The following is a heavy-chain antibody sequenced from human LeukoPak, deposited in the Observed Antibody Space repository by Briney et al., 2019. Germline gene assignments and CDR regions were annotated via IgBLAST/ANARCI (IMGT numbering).Heavy chain of an antibody. CDR2: IYSGSST. CDR3: ASSGHDISLYGMDV. D-gene: IGHD3-9*01. V-gene: IGHV3-53*01. Sequence: GGSLRLSCAASGFTVSSNYMNWVRQAPGKGLEWVSVIYSGSSTYYADSVKGRFTISRDNSKNTLYLQMNSLRAEDTAVCYSASSGHDISLYGMDVWGQGTTVTVSS. CDR1: GFTVSSNY. J-gene: IGHJ6*02.